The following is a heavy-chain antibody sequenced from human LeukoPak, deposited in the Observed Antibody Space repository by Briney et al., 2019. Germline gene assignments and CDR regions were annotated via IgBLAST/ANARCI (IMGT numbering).Heavy chain of an antibody. J-gene: IGHJ4*02. CDR1: GYSISSGYY. D-gene: IGHD4-17*01. CDR2: IYYSGST. CDR3: ARPSIDYGDYVHYFDY. V-gene: IGHV4-38-2*01. Sequence: SETLSLTCAVSGYSISSGYYWGWIRQPPGKGLEWIGSIYYSGSTYYNPSLKSRVTISVDTSKNQFSLKLSSVTAADTAVYYCARPSIDYGDYVHYFDYWGQGTLVTVSS.